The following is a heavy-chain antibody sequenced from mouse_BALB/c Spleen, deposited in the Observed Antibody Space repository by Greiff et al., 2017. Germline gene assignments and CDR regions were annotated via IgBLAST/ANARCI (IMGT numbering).Heavy chain of an antibody. CDR2: IYPGDGDT. CDR3: AREGLVGYYYAMDY. J-gene: IGHJ4*01. Sequence: VQLQQSGAELARPGASVKLSCKASGYTFTSYWMQWVKQRPGQGLEWIGAIYPGDGDTRYTQKFKGKATLTADKSSSTAYMQLSSLASEDSAVYYCAREGLVGYYYAMDYWGQGTSVTVSS. CDR1: GYTFTSYW. D-gene: IGHD2-10*02. V-gene: IGHV1-87*01.